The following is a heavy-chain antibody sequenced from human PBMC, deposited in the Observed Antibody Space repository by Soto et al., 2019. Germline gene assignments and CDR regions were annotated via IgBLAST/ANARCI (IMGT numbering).Heavy chain of an antibody. CDR3: ARSPQYSSGWNGGFDY. CDR2: IFYGGHT. D-gene: IGHD6-19*01. V-gene: IGHV4-59*01. CDR1: GDFLTTYY. Sequence: LSLTCDVSGDFLTTYYWNWIRQSPGKGLEWIGYIFYGGHTNYNPSLRGRATISVDTSKNQFSLKLSSVTAADTAVYYCARSPQYSSGWNGGFDYWGQGTLVTVS. J-gene: IGHJ4*02.